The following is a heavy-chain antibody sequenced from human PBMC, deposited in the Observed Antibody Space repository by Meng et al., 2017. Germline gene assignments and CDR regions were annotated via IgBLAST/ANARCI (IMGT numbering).Heavy chain of an antibody. CDR3: VRGSGSYSS. D-gene: IGHD1-26*01. V-gene: IGHV3-21*01. CDR2: ISSSSTYK. CDR1: GFTFTTST. Sequence: VGSGGCLVKTGGSLRLSCAASGFTFTTSTMNWVRQAPGKGLEWVSSISSSSTYKYYADSVKGRFTISRDDPNNSLYVQMNSLTAGDTAVYYCVRGSGSYSSWGQGTLVTVSS. J-gene: IGHJ5*02.